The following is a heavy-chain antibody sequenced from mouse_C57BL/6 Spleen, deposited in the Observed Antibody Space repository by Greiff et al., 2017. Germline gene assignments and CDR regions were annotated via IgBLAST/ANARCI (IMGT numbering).Heavy chain of an antibody. J-gene: IGHJ4*01. CDR1: GFTFSDFY. Sequence: EVKLVESGGGLVQSGRSLRLSCATSGFTFSDFYMEWVRQAPGKGLEWIAPSRNKANDYTTEYSASVKGRFIVSRDTSQSILYLQMNALRAEDTAIYYCARDAYYSNYVGAMDYWGQGTSVTVSS. D-gene: IGHD2-5*01. CDR2: SRNKANDYTT. CDR3: ARDAYYSNYVGAMDY. V-gene: IGHV7-1*01.